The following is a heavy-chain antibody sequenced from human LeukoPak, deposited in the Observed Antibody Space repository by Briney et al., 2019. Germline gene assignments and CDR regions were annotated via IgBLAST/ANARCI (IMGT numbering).Heavy chain of an antibody. D-gene: IGHD5-18*01. CDR3: ARVDTVMAYYFDL. CDR2: IYSGGTT. V-gene: IGHV3-53*04. CDR1: GVTVSTNC. Sequence: GGSLRLSCAASGVTVSTNCMTLVRPASRKGLEWVSTIYSGGTTYYADSVMGRFTISRHNSRNTLYLQMNSLRAEDTAVYYCARVDTVMAYYFDLWGQGTLVTVSS. J-gene: IGHJ4*02.